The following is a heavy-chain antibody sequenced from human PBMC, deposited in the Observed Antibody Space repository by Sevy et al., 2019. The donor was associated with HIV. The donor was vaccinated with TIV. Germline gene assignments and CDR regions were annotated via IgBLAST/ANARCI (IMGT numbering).Heavy chain of an antibody. CDR1: GFTFSSYS. D-gene: IGHD2-2*01. J-gene: IGHJ5*02. V-gene: IGHV3-21*01. CDR3: ARAVDYCSSTSCYGPWFDP. Sequence: GGSLRLSCAASGFTFSSYSTNWVRQAPGKGLEWVSSISSSSSYIYYADSVKGRFTISRDNAKNSLYLQMNSLRAEDTAVYYCARAVDYCSSTSCYGPWFDPWGQGTLVTVSS. CDR2: ISSSSSYI.